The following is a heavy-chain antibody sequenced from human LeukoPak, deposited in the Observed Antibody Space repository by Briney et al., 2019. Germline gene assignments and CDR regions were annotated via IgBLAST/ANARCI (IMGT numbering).Heavy chain of an antibody. CDR3: ARGGIQVSGIDEFDY. CDR1: GFTFSNYA. V-gene: IGHV3-23*01. Sequence: GGSLRLSCEASGFTFSNYAMSWVRQTPGKGLEWVSSVTGNGVTTYYADSVKGRFTISKDHLKNTLYLQMNSLRAEDTAVYYCARGGIQVSGIDEFDYWGQGTLVTVSS. J-gene: IGHJ4*02. CDR2: VTGNGVTT. D-gene: IGHD6-19*01.